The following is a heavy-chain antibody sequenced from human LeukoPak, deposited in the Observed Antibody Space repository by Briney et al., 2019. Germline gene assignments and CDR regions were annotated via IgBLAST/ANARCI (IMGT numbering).Heavy chain of an antibody. CDR1: GGTFSSYA. CDR3: ARDGDIAVAGFDY. CDR2: IIPIFGTA. J-gene: IGHJ4*02. D-gene: IGHD6-19*01. Sequence: ASVKVSCKAPGGTFSSYAISWVRQAPGQGLEWMGGIIPIFGTANYAQKFQGRVTITADESTSTAYMELSSLRSEDTAVYYCARDGDIAVAGFDYWGQGTLVTVSS. V-gene: IGHV1-69*13.